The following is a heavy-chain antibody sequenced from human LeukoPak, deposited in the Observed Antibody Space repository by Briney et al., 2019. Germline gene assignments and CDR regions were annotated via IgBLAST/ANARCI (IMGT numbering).Heavy chain of an antibody. J-gene: IGHJ6*02. CDR2: IIPILGIA. CDR3: ARGVLAHYGMDV. D-gene: IGHD3-3*02. CDR1: GGTFGSYA. Sequence: SVKVSCKASGGTFGSYAISWVRQAPGQGLEWMGRIIPILGIANYAQKFQGRVTITADKSTSTAYMELSSLRSEDTAVYYCARGVLAHYGMDVWGQGTTVTVSS. V-gene: IGHV1-69*04.